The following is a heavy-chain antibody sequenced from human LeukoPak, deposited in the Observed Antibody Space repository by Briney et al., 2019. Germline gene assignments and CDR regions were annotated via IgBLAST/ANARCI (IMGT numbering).Heavy chain of an antibody. CDR2: IYPDHLDT. CDR1: GYSFTTYW. D-gene: IGHD3-10*01. J-gene: IGHJ5*02. Sequence: GESLKISFKTSGYSFTTYWIGWVRQMPGTSLECVGAIYPDHLDTRYSPSFQGQVVISADRTIRTAYLQWNTLKTSDTAMYYCVRQRGASGTINHFDPWGQGTLVTVSS. V-gene: IGHV5-51*01. CDR3: VRQRGASGTINHFDP.